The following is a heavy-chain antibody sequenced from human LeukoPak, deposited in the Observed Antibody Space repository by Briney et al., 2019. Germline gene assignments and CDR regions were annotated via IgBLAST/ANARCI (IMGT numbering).Heavy chain of an antibody. CDR2: IKEDGSDK. J-gene: IGHJ4*02. Sequence: PGGSLRLSCAVSGFTFSDYWMTWVRQAPGRGLEWVANIKEDGSDKQYVDSVQGRFTISRDNAENSLYLQMNSLRAEDTAVYYCARGTSIYYDSSGYHFDYWGQGTLVTVSS. D-gene: IGHD3-22*01. V-gene: IGHV3-7*01. CDR3: ARGTSIYYDSSGYHFDY. CDR1: GFTFSDYW.